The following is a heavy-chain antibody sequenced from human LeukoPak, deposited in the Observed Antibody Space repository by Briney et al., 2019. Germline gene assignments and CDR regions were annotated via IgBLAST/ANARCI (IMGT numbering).Heavy chain of an antibody. D-gene: IGHD3-10*01. J-gene: IGHJ5*02. CDR2: ISSSSYI. V-gene: IGHV3-21*01. Sequence: GGSLRLSCAASGFTFSSYSMNWVRQAPGKGLEWVSSISSSSYIYYADSVKGRFTISRDNAKNSLYLQMNSLRAEDTAVYYCARHRWGPMVRGRGWFDPWGQGTLVTVSS. CDR3: ARHRWGPMVRGRGWFDP. CDR1: GFTFSSYS.